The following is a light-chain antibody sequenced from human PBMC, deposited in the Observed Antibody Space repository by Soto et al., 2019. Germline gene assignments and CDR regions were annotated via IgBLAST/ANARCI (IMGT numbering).Light chain of an antibody. CDR3: QQVKSYPLN. J-gene: IGKJ4*01. CDR2: AAS. V-gene: IGKV1-9*01. CDR1: QGISSF. Sequence: DIQLTQSPSFLSASVGDRVTITCQASQGISSFLAWYQQKPGKAPNFLIYAASTLQSGVPSRFSGSGSGTEFTLTISSLQPEDFATYYCQQVKSYPLNFGRGTKVEIK.